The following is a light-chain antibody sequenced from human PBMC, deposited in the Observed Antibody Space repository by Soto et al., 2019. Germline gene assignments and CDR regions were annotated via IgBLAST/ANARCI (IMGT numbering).Light chain of an antibody. CDR3: QQSGRP. V-gene: IGKV3-15*01. Sequence: EIVITQSPATLSLSPGERATLSSRASQSVSSNLVWYLQKPGQAPRLLIYGASTRATGIPARFSGSGSGTDFTLTISRLEPEDSAVYYCQQSGRPFGQGTKVDIK. CDR2: GAS. J-gene: IGKJ1*01. CDR1: QSVSSN.